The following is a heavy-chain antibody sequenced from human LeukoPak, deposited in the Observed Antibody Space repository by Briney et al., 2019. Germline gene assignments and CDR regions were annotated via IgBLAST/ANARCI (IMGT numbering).Heavy chain of an antibody. Sequence: SEALSLTCTVSGGSISSSSYYWGWIRQPPGKGLEWIGSMYYIGSTYYNPSLKSRVTISIDTSKNQFSLKLSSVTAADTAVYYCAKSSGSYYNVDFDYWGQGTLVTVSS. CDR3: AKSSGSYYNVDFDY. CDR1: GGSISSSSYY. D-gene: IGHD3-10*01. J-gene: IGHJ4*02. CDR2: MYYIGST. V-gene: IGHV4-39*07.